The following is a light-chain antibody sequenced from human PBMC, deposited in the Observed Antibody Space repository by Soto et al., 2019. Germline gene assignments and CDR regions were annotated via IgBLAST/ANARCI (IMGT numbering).Light chain of an antibody. CDR2: SSS. J-gene: IGLJ2*01. V-gene: IGLV1-44*01. Sequence: QLVLTQPPSASGTPGQRVTIFCSGSNSNIGSNSVTWYQQLPGKAPKVFIYSSSQRPSGVPDRFSGSKSGTSASLAISGLQSEDEADYYCAAWDDSLNGVLFGGGTKLTVL. CDR1: NSNIGSNS. CDR3: AAWDDSLNGVL.